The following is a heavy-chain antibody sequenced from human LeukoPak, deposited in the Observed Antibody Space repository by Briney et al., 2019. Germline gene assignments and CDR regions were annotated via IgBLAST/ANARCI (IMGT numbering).Heavy chain of an antibody. Sequence: NPSETLSLTCTVSGGSISSYYWSWIRQPPGKGLEWIGYIYYSGSTNYNPSLKNRVTISVDTSKNQFSLKLSSVTAADTAVYYCARAAYYDFWSGTNYNWFDPWGQGTLVTVSS. CDR2: IYYSGST. D-gene: IGHD3-3*01. J-gene: IGHJ5*02. V-gene: IGHV4-59*01. CDR1: GGSISSYY. CDR3: ARAAYYDFWSGTNYNWFDP.